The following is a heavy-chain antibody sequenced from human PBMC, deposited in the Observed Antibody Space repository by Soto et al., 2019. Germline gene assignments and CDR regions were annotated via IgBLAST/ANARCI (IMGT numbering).Heavy chain of an antibody. CDR2: IYYSGST. V-gene: IGHV4-31*03. CDR3: ARDSELGFGELGSYYGMDV. Sequence: SETLSLTCTVSGGSISSGGYYWSWIRQHPGKGLEWIGYIYYSGSTYYNPSLKSRVTISVDTSKNQFSLKLSSVTAADTAVYYCARDSELGFGELGSYYGMDVWGPGTTVTVSS. D-gene: IGHD3-10*01. J-gene: IGHJ6*02. CDR1: GGSISSGGYY.